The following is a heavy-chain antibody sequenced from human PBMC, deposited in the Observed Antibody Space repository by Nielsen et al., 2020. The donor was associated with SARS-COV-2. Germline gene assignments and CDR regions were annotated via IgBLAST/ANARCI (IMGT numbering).Heavy chain of an antibody. CDR1: GFTFSSYG. CDR2: IWYDGSNK. J-gene: IGHJ3*02. V-gene: IGHV3-33*01. D-gene: IGHD4-17*01. Sequence: GGSLRLSCAASGFTFSSYGMHWVRQAPGKGLEWVAVIWYDGSNKYYADSVKGRFTISRDNSKNTLYLQMNSLRAEDTAVYYCARDPNDYGEEVLGFDIWGQGTMVTVSS. CDR3: ARDPNDYGEEVLGFDI.